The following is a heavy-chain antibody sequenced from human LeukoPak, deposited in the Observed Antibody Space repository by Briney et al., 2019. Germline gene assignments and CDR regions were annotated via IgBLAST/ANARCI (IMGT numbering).Heavy chain of an antibody. CDR2: ISAYNGNT. CDR3: ARDGPAGTYYYYGMDV. D-gene: IGHD6-19*01. J-gene: IGHJ6*02. CDR1: GYTFTSYG. V-gene: IGHV1-18*01. Sequence: ASVKVSCKASGYTFTSYGISWVRQAPGQGLEWMGWISAYNGNTNYAQKLQGRVTMTTDTSTSTAYMELRSLRSDDTAVYYCARDGPAGTYYYYGMDVWGQGTTVTVSS.